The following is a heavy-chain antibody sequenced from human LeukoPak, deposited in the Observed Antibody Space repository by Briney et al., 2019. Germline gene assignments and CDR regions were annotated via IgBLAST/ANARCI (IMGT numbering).Heavy chain of an antibody. J-gene: IGHJ1*01. D-gene: IGHD2-2*01. CDR2: ISSSSSYI. CDR3: ARDATRYCSSTSCLPEYFQH. CDR1: GFTFSSYS. V-gene: IGHV3-21*01. Sequence: GGSLRLSCAASGFTFSSYSMNWVRQAPGKGLGWVSSISSSSSYIYYADSVKGRFTISRDNAKNSLYLQMNSLRAEDTAVYYCARDATRYCSSTSCLPEYFQHWGQGTLVTVSS.